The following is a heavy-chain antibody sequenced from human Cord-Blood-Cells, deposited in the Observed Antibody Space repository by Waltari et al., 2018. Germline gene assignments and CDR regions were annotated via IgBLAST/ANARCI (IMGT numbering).Heavy chain of an antibody. CDR3: ARYRYSGSYYGG. J-gene: IGHJ4*02. Sequence: EVQLVESGGGLIQPGGSLRLPCAASGFTVRSNYMAWVRQAPGKGLEWVSVIYSGGSTYYADSVKGRFTISRDNSKNTLYLQMNSLRAEDTAVYYCARYRYSGSYYGGWGQGTLVTVSS. CDR1: GFTVRSNY. V-gene: IGHV3-53*01. D-gene: IGHD1-26*01. CDR2: IYSGGST.